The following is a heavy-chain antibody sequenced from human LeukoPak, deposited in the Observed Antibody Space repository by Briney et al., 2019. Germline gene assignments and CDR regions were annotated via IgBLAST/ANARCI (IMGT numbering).Heavy chain of an antibody. CDR1: GFTFSSYE. V-gene: IGHV3-48*03. J-gene: IGHJ4*02. Sequence: GGSLRLSCAASGFTFSSYEMNWVRQAPGKGLEWVSYISSSGSTIYYADSVKGRFISSRDNTKNSLYLQMNSLRAEDTAVYYCARAKPKNMVRGLIMRRESRYYFDYWGQGTLVTVSS. CDR2: ISSSGSTI. D-gene: IGHD3-10*01. CDR3: ARAKPKNMVRGLIMRRESRYYFDY.